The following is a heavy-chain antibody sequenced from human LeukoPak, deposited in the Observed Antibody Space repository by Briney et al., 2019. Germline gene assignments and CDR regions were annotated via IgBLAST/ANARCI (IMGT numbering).Heavy chain of an antibody. CDR3: ARDLEEITIFGVVTTATDY. CDR1: GYTFTGYY. V-gene: IGHV1-2*02. J-gene: IGHJ4*02. Sequence: VASVKVSCKASGYTFTGYYMHWVRQAPGQGLEWMGWINPNSGGTNYAQKFQGRVTMTRDTSISTAYMELSRLRSDDTAVYYCARDLEEITIFGVVTTATDYWGQGTLVTVSS. CDR2: INPNSGGT. D-gene: IGHD3-3*01.